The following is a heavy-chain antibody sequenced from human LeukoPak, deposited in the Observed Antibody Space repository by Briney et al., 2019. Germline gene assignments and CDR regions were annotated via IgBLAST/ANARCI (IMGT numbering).Heavy chain of an antibody. D-gene: IGHD2-21*01. V-gene: IGHV4-39*07. CDR1: GGSIISDSYY. CDR3: AGGEAHGFDP. CDR2: IHYSGST. Sequence: PSDTLSLTCTVSGGSIISDSYYWSWIRQPPGKGLEWVGSIHYSGSTNYNPSLKSRVTISVDTSKNQFSLKLSSVTAADTAVYYCAGGEAHGFDPWGQGTLVTVSS. J-gene: IGHJ5*02.